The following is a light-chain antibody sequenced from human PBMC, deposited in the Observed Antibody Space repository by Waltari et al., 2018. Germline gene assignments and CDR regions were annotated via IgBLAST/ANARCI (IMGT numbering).Light chain of an antibody. CDR1: SSDIGAYTY. CDR3: SSYAGSNKLI. CDR2: EVD. Sequence: QSALTQPPSASGSPGPTVIISCTGTSSDIGAYTYVSWYQQIPGRAPALIIYEVDRRPPGVPDRFSGSKSGNTASLTVSGLQTEDEGDYYCSSYAGSNKLIFGGVTKLTVL. V-gene: IGLV2-8*01. J-gene: IGLJ2*01.